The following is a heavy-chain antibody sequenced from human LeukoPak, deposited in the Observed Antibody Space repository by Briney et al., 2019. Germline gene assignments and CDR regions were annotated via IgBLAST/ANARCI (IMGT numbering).Heavy chain of an antibody. CDR1: GGSFSGYY. Sequence: SKTLSLTCAVSGGSFSGYYWTWIRQPPGKGLEWIGEINHSGRTNYNPSLKSRVIISVDTSKNQFSLKLSSVTAADTAVYYCARPLGYCSDSRCPQSWFDPWGQGTLVTVSS. CDR2: INHSGRT. CDR3: ARPLGYCSDSRCPQSWFDP. V-gene: IGHV4-34*01. D-gene: IGHD2-15*01. J-gene: IGHJ5*02.